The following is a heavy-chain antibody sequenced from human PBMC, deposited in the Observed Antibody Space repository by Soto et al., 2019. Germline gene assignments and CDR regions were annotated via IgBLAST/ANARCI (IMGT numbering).Heavy chain of an antibody. Sequence: EMQLLESGGGLVQPGGSLRLFCAASGFTFTNYAMTWVRQAPGKGLEWVSTITPTGATFYGDTVKGRFTISRDNSRSTVFLQMNSLRAEDTAMYYCARTDKFNSQSSGWATRFDYWGQGTLVTVSS. CDR1: GFTFTNYA. CDR3: ARTDKFNSQSSGWATRFDY. J-gene: IGHJ4*02. V-gene: IGHV3-23*01. D-gene: IGHD6-19*01. CDR2: ITPTGAT.